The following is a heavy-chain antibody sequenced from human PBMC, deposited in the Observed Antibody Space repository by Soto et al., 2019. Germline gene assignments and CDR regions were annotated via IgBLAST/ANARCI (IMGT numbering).Heavy chain of an antibody. D-gene: IGHD3-10*01. CDR2: INHSGST. J-gene: IGHJ4*02. CDR1: GGSFSGYY. V-gene: IGHV4-34*01. CDR3: AGTYYY. Sequence: PSETLSLTCAVYGGSFSGYYWSWIRQPPGKGLEWIGEINHSGSTNYNPSLKSRVTISVDTSKNQFSLKLSSVTAADTAVYYCAGTYYYWGQGTLVTVSS.